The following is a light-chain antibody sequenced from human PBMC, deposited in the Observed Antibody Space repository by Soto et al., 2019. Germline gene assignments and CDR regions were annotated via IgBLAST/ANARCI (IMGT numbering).Light chain of an antibody. CDR3: GSWDSSLSAYV. V-gene: IGLV1-51*01. Sequence: QSVLTQPPSVSAAPGQKVTISCSGSSSNSGGNSVSSYQQLPGTAPKLLIYDDDKRPSGIPDRFSGSKSGTSATLGITGFQTGDEADYFCGSWDSSLSAYVFATGTKGTVL. CDR2: DDD. J-gene: IGLJ1*01. CDR1: SSNSGGNS.